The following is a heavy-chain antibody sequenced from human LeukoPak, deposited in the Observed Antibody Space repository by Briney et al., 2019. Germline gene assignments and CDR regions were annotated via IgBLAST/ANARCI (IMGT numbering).Heavy chain of an antibody. CDR3: ARRSGIAVAGAFDY. D-gene: IGHD6-19*01. CDR2: ISNSGGDT. V-gene: IGHV3-23*01. Sequence: GGSLRLSCAASGFTFSNYAMSWVRQAPGKGLEWVSGISNSGGDTYYADSVKGRFTISRDNSENTLYLQMNSLRAEDTAVYYCARRSGIAVAGAFDYWGQGTLVTVSS. CDR1: GFTFSNYA. J-gene: IGHJ4*02.